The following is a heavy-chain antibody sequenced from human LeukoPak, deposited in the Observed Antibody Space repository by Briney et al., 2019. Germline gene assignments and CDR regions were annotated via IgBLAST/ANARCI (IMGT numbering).Heavy chain of an antibody. CDR2: IIPIFGTA. J-gene: IGHJ5*02. D-gene: IGHD3-10*01. CDR1: GGTFSSYA. V-gene: IGHV1-69*06. CDR3: ARDRDGSGSYRFDP. Sequence: GASVKVSCKASGGTFSSYAISWVRQAPGQGLEWMGGIIPIFGTANYAQKFQGRVTITADKSTSTAYMELSSLRSEDTAVYYCARDRDGSGSYRFDPWGQGTLVTVSS.